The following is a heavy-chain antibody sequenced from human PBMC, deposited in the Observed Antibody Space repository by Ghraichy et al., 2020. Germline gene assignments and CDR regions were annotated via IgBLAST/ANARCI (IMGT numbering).Heavy chain of an antibody. CDR2: IRASGGST. J-gene: IGHJ4*02. Sequence: GESLNISCAASGLAFSTYDMTWVRQAPGKGLEWVSTIRASGGSTYYADSVKGRLTISRDDSKNTLYLQMNSLRAEDTAIYYCATTYNWNDLQYFDYWGQGTLVTVSS. D-gene: IGHD1-1*01. CDR1: GLAFSTYD. CDR3: ATTYNWNDLQYFDY. V-gene: IGHV3-23*01.